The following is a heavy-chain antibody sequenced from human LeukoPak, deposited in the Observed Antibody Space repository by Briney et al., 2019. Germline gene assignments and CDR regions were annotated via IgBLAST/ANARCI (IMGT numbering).Heavy chain of an antibody. CDR1: GGTLNSYA. CDR2: IIPIFGTA. J-gene: IGHJ3*02. Sequence: SVKVSCKASGGTLNSYAISWVRQAPGQGLEWMGGIIPIFGTANYAQKFQGRVTITADESTSTAYMEVSSLRSEDTAVYYCARANQQWLVPDAFDIWGKGTLVTVSS. CDR3: ARANQQWLVPDAFDI. D-gene: IGHD6-19*01. V-gene: IGHV1-69*13.